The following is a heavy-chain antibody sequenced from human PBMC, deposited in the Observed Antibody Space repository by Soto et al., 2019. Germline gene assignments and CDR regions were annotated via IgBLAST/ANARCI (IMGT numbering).Heavy chain of an antibody. J-gene: IGHJ4*02. V-gene: IGHV1-18*01. D-gene: IGHD5-18*01. CDR1: GYTFTSYG. Sequence: QVQLVQSGAEVKKPGASVKVSCKASGYTFTSYGISWVRQAPGQGLEWMGWISAYNGNTNYAQKLQGRVTMTTDTSTSTAYMERRSLRSDDTAVYYCARADTAMVEGVSRFDYWGQGTLVTVSS. CDR2: ISAYNGNT. CDR3: ARADTAMVEGVSRFDY.